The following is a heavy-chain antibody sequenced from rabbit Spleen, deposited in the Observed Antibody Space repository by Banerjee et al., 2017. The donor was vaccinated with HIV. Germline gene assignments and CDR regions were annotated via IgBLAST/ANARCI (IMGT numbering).Heavy chain of an antibody. CDR1: GFSFSDGWY. Sequence: QSLEESGGGLVKPGASLTLTCTASGFSFSDGWYMCWVRQAPGKGLEWIGCIYIRSGGTWYASWVNGRFTISRSTSLNTVTLQLNSLTVADTATYFCARDLTSVVGWNFNLWGQGTLVTVS. CDR2: IYIRSGGT. V-gene: IGHV1S43*01. CDR3: ARDLTSVVGWNFNL. J-gene: IGHJ4*01. D-gene: IGHD1-1*01.